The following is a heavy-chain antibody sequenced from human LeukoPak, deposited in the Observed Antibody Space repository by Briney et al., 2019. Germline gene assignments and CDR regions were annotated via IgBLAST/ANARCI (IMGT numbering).Heavy chain of an antibody. Sequence: PAGSLRLSCVASGFTFSSYSMSWVRQAPGKGLEWVSYIRSSSSTIYYADSVKGRFSVSRDNAKNSLYLQLNSLRDEDTAVYYCARDGPYSGSYFADFDYWGQGTLVTVSS. CDR3: ARDGPYSGSYFADFDY. V-gene: IGHV3-48*02. CDR1: GFTFSSYS. D-gene: IGHD1-26*01. J-gene: IGHJ4*02. CDR2: IRSSSSTI.